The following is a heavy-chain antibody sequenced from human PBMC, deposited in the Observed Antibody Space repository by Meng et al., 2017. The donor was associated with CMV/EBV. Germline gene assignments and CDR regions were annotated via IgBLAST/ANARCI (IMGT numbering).Heavy chain of an antibody. V-gene: IGHV4-38-2*02. J-gene: IGHJ6*02. CDR3: ARLLPRIAPAGRTYGVDV. CDR2: ISHSGSA. D-gene: IGHD6-13*01. Sequence: SETLSLTCTVSGYSISSGYYWGWIRQPSGKGLEWLGSISHSGSAYYDPSLKSRVTISVDRSKNQISLKLNSVTAADTAVYYCARLLPRIAPAGRTYGVDVWGQGTTVTVSS. CDR1: GYSISSGYY.